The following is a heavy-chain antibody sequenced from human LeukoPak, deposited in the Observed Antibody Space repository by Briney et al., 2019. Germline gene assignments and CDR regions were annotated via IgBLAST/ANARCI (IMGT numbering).Heavy chain of an antibody. D-gene: IGHD1-20*01. Sequence: SVKVSCKASGGTFSSYAISWVRQAPGQGLEWMGGIIPIFGTANCAQKFQGRVTITTDESTSTAYMELSSLRSEDTAVYYCARDYLLANNWNDVHHYYYVDVWGKGTTVIVSS. J-gene: IGHJ6*03. V-gene: IGHV1-69*05. CDR2: IIPIFGTA. CDR1: GGTFSSYA. CDR3: ARDYLLANNWNDVHHYYYVDV.